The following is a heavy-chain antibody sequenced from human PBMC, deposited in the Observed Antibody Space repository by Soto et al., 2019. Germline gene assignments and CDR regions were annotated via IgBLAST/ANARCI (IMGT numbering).Heavy chain of an antibody. D-gene: IGHD6-19*01. V-gene: IGHV1-69*13. CDR1: GGPLRSYA. J-gene: IGHJ6*02. Sequence: GGSVKGSCKGSGGPLRSYAISWVGQGPGQGLEWMGGIIPIFGTANYAQKFQGRVTITADESTSTAYMELSSLRSEDTAVYYCASPRQVAGTYYYYGMDVWGQGTTVTVSS. CDR3: ASPRQVAGTYYYYGMDV. CDR2: IIPIFGTA.